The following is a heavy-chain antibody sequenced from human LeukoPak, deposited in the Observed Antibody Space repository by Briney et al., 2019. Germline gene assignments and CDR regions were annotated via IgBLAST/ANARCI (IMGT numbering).Heavy chain of an antibody. CDR2: ISGSGGST. Sequence: GGSLRLSCAASGFTFSSYAMSWVRQAPGKGLEWVSAISGSGGSTYYADSVKGRFTISRDNSKNTLYLQMNSLRAEDTAVYYCAKAYIVAANYYYYMDVWGKGTTVTVSS. J-gene: IGHJ6*03. CDR3: AKAYIVAANYYYYMDV. CDR1: GFTFSSYA. V-gene: IGHV3-23*01. D-gene: IGHD5-12*01.